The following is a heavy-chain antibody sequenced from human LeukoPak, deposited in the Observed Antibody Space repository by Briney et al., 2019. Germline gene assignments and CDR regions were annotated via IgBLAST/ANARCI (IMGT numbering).Heavy chain of an antibody. V-gene: IGHV4-39*01. CDR1: GGSISSSAYS. CDR3: ARQYGAGYSSTWYFDY. Sequence: PSETLSLTCTVSGGSISSSAYSWGWIRQPAGKGLEWIGNIYHSGNIYYNASLKSRVAISVDTSKNQFSLKLNSVTAKDTAVYHCARQYGAGYSSTWYFDYWGQGTLVTVSS. D-gene: IGHD2-2*01. CDR2: IYHSGNI. J-gene: IGHJ4*02.